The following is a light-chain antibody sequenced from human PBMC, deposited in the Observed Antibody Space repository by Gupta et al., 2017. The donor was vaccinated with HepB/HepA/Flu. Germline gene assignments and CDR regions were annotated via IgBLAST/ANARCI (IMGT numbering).Light chain of an antibody. CDR3: QQYYSIPQT. CDR1: QSLLFSSNNKNY. Sequence: DIVMTQSPDSLAVSLGETATINCKSSQSLLFSSNNKNYLAWYQQKAGQPPKLLINGASPRGSGVPDRFSGSGSETDFTLTISSLQAEDVAVYYCQQYYSIPQTFGQGTKVEIK. CDR2: GAS. V-gene: IGKV4-1*01. J-gene: IGKJ1*01.